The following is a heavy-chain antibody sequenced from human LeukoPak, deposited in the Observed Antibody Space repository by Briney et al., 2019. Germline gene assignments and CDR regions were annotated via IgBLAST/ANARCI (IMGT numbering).Heavy chain of an antibody. V-gene: IGHV1-2*02. J-gene: IGHJ5*02. CDR2: INPNSGGT. D-gene: IGHD2-8*01. CDR3: ARDRDIVLLFRFDP. Sequence: ASVKLSCKASGYTFTGYYMHWGRHAPGQGLEWMGWINPNSGGTNYAQKFQGRVTMTRETSISTAYMELSRLRSDDTAVYYCARDRDIVLLFRFDPWGQGTLVTVSS. CDR1: GYTFTGYY.